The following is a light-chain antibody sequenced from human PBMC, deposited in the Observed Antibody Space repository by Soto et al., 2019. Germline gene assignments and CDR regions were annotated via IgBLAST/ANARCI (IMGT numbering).Light chain of an antibody. V-gene: IGKV3-15*01. J-gene: IGKJ2*01. Sequence: EIVMTQSPATLSLSPGERVTLSCRASQSVSSKLAWYQQKPGQAPRRLIYGASIRATDIPARFSGSGSGTEFTLTISRLQSEDFAIFYCQQYSNSPYTFGQGTKLEIK. CDR2: GAS. CDR1: QSVSSK. CDR3: QQYSNSPYT.